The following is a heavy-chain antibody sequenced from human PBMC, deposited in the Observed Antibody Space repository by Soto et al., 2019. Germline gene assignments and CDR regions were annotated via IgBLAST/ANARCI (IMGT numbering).Heavy chain of an antibody. D-gene: IGHD6-13*01. CDR3: ARSPLASSWYAGS. CDR2: IYHSGTT. J-gene: IGHJ5*02. V-gene: IGHV4-38-2*01. Sequence: SEDLSVAGVDSGDSMSSGYYSGWIRKPPAKGLEWIGSIYHSGTTYYNRSLKSRVTISLDTSRNQFSLKLTSVTAADTAVYYWARSPLASSWYAGSCGRGTLVTVSS. CDR1: GDSMSSGYY.